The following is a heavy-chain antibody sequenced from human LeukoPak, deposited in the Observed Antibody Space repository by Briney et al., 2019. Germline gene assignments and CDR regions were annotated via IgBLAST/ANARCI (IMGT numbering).Heavy chain of an antibody. D-gene: IGHD6-13*01. Sequence: PGGSLRLFCAASGFTFSNYVMNWVRQAPGKGLEWVSAISGSGGSTYYADSVKGRFTISRDNSKNTLYLQMNSLRAEDTAVYYCAKGYSSSWYTRPDFDYWGQGTLVTVSS. CDR2: ISGSGGST. V-gene: IGHV3-23*01. CDR3: AKGYSSSWYTRPDFDY. CDR1: GFTFSNYV. J-gene: IGHJ4*02.